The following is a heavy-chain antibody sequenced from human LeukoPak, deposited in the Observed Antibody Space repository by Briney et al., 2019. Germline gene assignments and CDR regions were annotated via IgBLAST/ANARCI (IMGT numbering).Heavy chain of an antibody. D-gene: IGHD1-26*01. Sequence: SETLSLTCAVYGGSFSGYYWSWIRQPPGKGLEWIGEINHSGSTNYNPSLKSRVTISVDTSKNQSSLKLSSVTAADTAVYYCARVSWELLDYWGQGTLVTVSS. J-gene: IGHJ4*02. V-gene: IGHV4-34*01. CDR3: ARVSWELLDY. CDR2: INHSGST. CDR1: GGSFSGYY.